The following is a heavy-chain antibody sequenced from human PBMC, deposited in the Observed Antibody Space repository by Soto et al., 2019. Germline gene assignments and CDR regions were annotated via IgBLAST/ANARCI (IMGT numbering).Heavy chain of an antibody. D-gene: IGHD7-27*01. Sequence: GASVKVSCKASGYTFTSYGISWVRQAPGQGLEWMGWISAYNGNTNYAQKLQGRVTMTTDTSTSTAYMELRSLRSDDTAVYYCARETGDVRYYYGMDVWGQGXTVTVYS. V-gene: IGHV1-18*01. CDR2: ISAYNGNT. CDR3: ARETGDVRYYYGMDV. CDR1: GYTFTSYG. J-gene: IGHJ6*02.